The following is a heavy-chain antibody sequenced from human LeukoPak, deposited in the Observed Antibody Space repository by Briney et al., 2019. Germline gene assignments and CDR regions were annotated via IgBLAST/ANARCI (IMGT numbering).Heavy chain of an antibody. J-gene: IGHJ4*02. CDR2: IKQDGSEK. Sequence: GGSLRLSCAASGFTFSSYWMSWVRQAPGKGLEWVANIKQDGSEKYYVGSVKGRFTISRDNAKNSLYLQMNSLRAEDTAVYYCAREGYSGSYFYFDYWGQGTLVTVSS. V-gene: IGHV3-7*01. CDR3: AREGYSGSYFYFDY. D-gene: IGHD1-26*01. CDR1: GFTFSSYW.